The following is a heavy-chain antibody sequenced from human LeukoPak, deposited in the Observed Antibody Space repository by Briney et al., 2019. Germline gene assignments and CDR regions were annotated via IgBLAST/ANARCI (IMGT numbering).Heavy chain of an antibody. D-gene: IGHD3-10*01. Sequence: GASVKLSCNASGYTFTSYDINWVRQATGEGLGWMGWMNPHSGNTGYAQKFQGRVTITTNTSISTAYMELSSLRSDDTAVYYCARGFQYGSGSYYIAYYFDYWGQGTLVTVSS. J-gene: IGHJ4*02. CDR3: ARGFQYGSGSYYIAYYFDY. CDR1: GYTFTSYD. CDR2: MNPHSGNT. V-gene: IGHV1-8*03.